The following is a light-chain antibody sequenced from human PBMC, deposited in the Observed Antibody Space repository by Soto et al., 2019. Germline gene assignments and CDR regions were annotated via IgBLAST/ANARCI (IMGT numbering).Light chain of an antibody. CDR1: SSDVGPYNL. V-gene: IGLV2-23*01. Sequence: QSVLTQPASVSGSPGQSITISCTGTSSDVGPYNLVSWYQHHPGKVPQLIIYETTKRPSGVSNRFSGSKSGNTASLTISGLQAEDEAHYHCSSYTGDYTVMFAGGTKLTVL. J-gene: IGLJ3*02. CDR3: SSYTGDYTVM. CDR2: ETT.